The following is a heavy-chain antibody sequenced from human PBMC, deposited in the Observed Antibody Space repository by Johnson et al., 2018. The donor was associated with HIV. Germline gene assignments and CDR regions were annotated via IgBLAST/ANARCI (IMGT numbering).Heavy chain of an antibody. Sequence: VQLVESGGGLIQPGGSLRLSCAASGFTVSSNYMSWVRQAPGKGLEWVSVIYSSGGTLYSDSARGRFTVSRDNSKNTLYLQMNTLRVEDTAVYYCARDRVGGTYDSFDIWGQGTMVTVSS. CDR1: GFTVSSNY. D-gene: IGHD1-26*01. CDR3: ARDRVGGTYDSFDI. CDR2: IYSSGGT. V-gene: IGHV3-66*01. J-gene: IGHJ3*02.